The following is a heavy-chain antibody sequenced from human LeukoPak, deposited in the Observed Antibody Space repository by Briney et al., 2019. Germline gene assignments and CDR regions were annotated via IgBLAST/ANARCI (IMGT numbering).Heavy chain of an antibody. J-gene: IGHJ4*02. CDR2: IYYSGST. CDR3: ARGAVAGT. D-gene: IGHD6-19*01. V-gene: IGHV4-59*01. Sequence: SETLSLTCTVSGGSISSYYWSWIRQPPGKGLEWIGYIYYSGSTNYNPSLKSRVTISVDTSKNQFSLKLSSVTAADTAVYYCARGAVAGTWGQGTLVTVSS. CDR1: GGSISSYY.